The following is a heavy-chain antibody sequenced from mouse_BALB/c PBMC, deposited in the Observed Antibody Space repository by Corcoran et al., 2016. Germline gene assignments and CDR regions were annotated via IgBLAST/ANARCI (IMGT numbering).Heavy chain of an antibody. CDR1: GFNIKDTS. D-gene: IGHD1-1*01. V-gene: IGHV14-3*02. J-gene: IGHJ1*01. Sequence: EVQLQQSGAELVKPGASVKLSCTASGFNIKDTSMHWVKQRPEQGLEWIGRIDPANGNTKYDPKFQGKATITADTSSNTAYLQLSSLTSEDTAVYYCARFITTVERYFDVWGAGTTVTVSS. CDR3: ARFITTVERYFDV. CDR2: IDPANGNT.